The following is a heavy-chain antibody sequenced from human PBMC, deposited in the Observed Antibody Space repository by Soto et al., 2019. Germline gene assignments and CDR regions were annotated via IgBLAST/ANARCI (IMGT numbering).Heavy chain of an antibody. CDR2: ISSSGSTI. J-gene: IGHJ6*02. CDR3: AVMITFGGVIEIPEPMDV. D-gene: IGHD3-16*02. Sequence: GGSLRLSCAASGFTFSDYYVSWIRQAPGKGLEWVSYISSSGSTIYYADSVKGRFTISRDNAKNALYLQMNSLRAEDTAVYYCAVMITFGGVIEIPEPMDVWGQATTVTVSS. CDR1: GFTFSDYY. V-gene: IGHV3-11*01.